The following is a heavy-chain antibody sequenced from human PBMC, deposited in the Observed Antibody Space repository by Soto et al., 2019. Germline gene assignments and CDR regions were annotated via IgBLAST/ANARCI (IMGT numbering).Heavy chain of an antibody. CDR1: GFTVSNAW. CDR2: IKSKTDGGTT. Sequence: EVQLVESGGGVVKPGGSLRLSCAASGFTVSNAWMSWVRQAPGKGLEWVGRIKSKTDGGTTEYDAPVKGRFTISRDASKNTLYLQMNSLKTEDTAVYYCTRYSYGASEYWGQGTLVTVSS. J-gene: IGHJ4*02. D-gene: IGHD5-18*01. V-gene: IGHV3-15*01. CDR3: TRYSYGASEY.